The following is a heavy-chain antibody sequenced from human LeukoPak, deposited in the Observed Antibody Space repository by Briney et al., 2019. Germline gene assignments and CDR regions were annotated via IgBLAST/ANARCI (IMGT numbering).Heavy chain of an antibody. D-gene: IGHD3-10*01. Sequence: SETLSLTCTVSGDSISSSAYTWGWIRQPPGKGLEWIGAIYSSGNTHYNPSLKSRVTMSVDTSKNQCSLTLSPVTAADTAVYYCARGYFGSGTYSNYFDDWGQGTLVTVSS. CDR2: IYSSGNT. V-gene: IGHV4-39*07. CDR3: ARGYFGSGTYSNYFDD. J-gene: IGHJ4*02. CDR1: GDSISSSAYT.